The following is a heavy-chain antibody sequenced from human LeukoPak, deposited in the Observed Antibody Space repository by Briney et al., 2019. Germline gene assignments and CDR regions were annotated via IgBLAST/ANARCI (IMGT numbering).Heavy chain of an antibody. CDR2: INPNSGGT. Sequence: ASVKVSCKTSGYTFSGYYMHWVRQAPGQGLEWMGWINPNSGGTNYARKFQGRVTMTRDTSISTAYMELSRLRSDDTAVYYCARLPAYGSWRGDRVDYWGQGTLVTVSS. CDR3: ARLPAYGSWRGDRVDY. V-gene: IGHV1-2*02. CDR1: GYTFSGYY. J-gene: IGHJ4*02. D-gene: IGHD3-10*01.